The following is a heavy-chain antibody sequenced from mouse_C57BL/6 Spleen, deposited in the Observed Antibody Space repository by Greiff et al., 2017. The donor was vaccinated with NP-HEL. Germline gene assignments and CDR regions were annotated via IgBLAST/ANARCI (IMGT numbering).Heavy chain of an antibody. J-gene: IGHJ2*01. CDR1: GYTFTDYE. Sequence: VKLVESGAELVRPGASVTLSCKASGYTFTDYEMHWVKQTPVHGLEWIGAIDPETGGTAYNQKFKGKAILTADKSSSTAYMELRSLTSEDSAVYYCTRFDYYGSSWNYFDYWGQGTTLTVSS. CDR3: TRFDYYGSSWNYFDY. CDR2: IDPETGGT. V-gene: IGHV1-15*01. D-gene: IGHD1-1*01.